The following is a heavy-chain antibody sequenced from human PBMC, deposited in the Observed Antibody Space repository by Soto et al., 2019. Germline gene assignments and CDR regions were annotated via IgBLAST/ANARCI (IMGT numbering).Heavy chain of an antibody. Sequence: ASVKVSCKASGGTFSSYAISWVRQAPGQGLEWMGGIIPIFGTANYAQRFQGRVTITADESTSTAYMELSSLRSEDAAVYYCARGPADRYYYYGMDVWGQGTTVTVSS. CDR2: IIPIFGTA. CDR1: GGTFSSYA. D-gene: IGHD2-2*01. V-gene: IGHV1-69*13. J-gene: IGHJ6*02. CDR3: ARGPADRYYYYGMDV.